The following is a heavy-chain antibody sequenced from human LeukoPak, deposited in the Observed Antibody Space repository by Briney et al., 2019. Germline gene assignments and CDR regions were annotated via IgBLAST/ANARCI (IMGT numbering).Heavy chain of an antibody. D-gene: IGHD6-19*01. CDR1: GFTFSSYE. Sequence: GGSLRLSCAASGFTFSSYEMNWVRQAPGKGLEWVSYISSSGTTIFYADSVKGRFTVSRDNAKNSLSLQMNSLRAEDTAVYYCATSTTWPPGWDYWGQGTLVTVSS. CDR3: ATSTTWPPGWDY. CDR2: ISSSGTTI. J-gene: IGHJ4*02. V-gene: IGHV3-48*03.